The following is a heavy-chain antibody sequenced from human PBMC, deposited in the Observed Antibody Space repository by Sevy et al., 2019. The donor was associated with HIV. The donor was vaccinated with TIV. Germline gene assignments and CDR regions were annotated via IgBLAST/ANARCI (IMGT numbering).Heavy chain of an antibody. V-gene: IGHV1-18*01. D-gene: IGHD1-26*01. CDR3: ATGRAPDNGRYYFDS. J-gene: IGHJ4*02. CDR1: GYIFGIYD. Sequence: ASVKVSCKASGYIFGIYDISWVRQAPGQGLEWMGWITPDSGDRNYAQKLKGRVTMTTDTSTRTSYMKLRSLTSDDAGVYYCATGRAPDNGRYYFDSWAQGTLVTVSS. CDR2: ITPDSGDR.